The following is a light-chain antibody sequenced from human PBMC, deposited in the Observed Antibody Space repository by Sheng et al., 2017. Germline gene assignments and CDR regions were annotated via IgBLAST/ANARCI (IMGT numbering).Light chain of an antibody. CDR3: QQSYSSVMYT. Sequence: DIQMTQSPSSLSASIGDRVTITCRASRNINSKLNWYQQKPGKAPQLLIYAASTLQSGVPSRFSGSGSGTDFTLTINSLQPEDFATYYCQQSYSSVMYTFGQGTKLEIK. CDR1: RNINSK. J-gene: IGKJ2*01. V-gene: IGKV1-39*01. CDR2: AAS.